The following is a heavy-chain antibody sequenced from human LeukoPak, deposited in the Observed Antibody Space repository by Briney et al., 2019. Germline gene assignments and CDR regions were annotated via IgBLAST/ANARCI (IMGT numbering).Heavy chain of an antibody. Sequence: SETLSLTCTVSGASITSPSGSWIRQAPGKGLNGIASTFPIGSTDYNPSLKSRVTVSVDTSNQFSLNLRSVTAADTAVYYCARGGTLECSSIVCLRADWFDPWGQGILVTVSS. CDR1: GASITSPS. V-gene: IGHV4-59*11. CDR3: ARGGTLECSSIVCLRADWFDP. J-gene: IGHJ5*02. D-gene: IGHD2-2*01. CDR2: TFPIGST.